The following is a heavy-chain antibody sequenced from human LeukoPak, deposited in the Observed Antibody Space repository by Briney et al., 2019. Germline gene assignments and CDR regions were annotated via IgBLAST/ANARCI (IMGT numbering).Heavy chain of an antibody. CDR1: GYTLTELS. V-gene: IGHV1-24*01. D-gene: IGHD1-20*01. J-gene: IGHJ4*02. CDR2: FDPEDGET. CDR3: AAADLNWNELDY. Sequence: ASVKVSCKVSGYTLTELSMHWVRQAPGKGLEWMGGFDPEDGETIYAQKFQGRVTMTEDTSTDTAYMELSSLRSEDTAVYYCAAADLNWNELDYWGQGTLVTVSS.